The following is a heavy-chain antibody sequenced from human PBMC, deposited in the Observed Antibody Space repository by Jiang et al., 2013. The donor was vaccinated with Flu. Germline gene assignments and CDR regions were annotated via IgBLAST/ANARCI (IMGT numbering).Heavy chain of an antibody. V-gene: IGHV3-30*03. CDR2: ISHDGSDK. Sequence: SCAASGFTFSSHGIHWVRQGPGKGLEWVARISHDGSDKDYADSLEGRLSFSRDNSRNTLYLQMYSLRVEDTAVYYCVRVLTRFWLFDAFDIWGRGTTVTVSS. D-gene: IGHD3-9*01. J-gene: IGHJ3*02. CDR3: VRVLTRFWLFDAFDI. CDR1: GFTFSSHG.